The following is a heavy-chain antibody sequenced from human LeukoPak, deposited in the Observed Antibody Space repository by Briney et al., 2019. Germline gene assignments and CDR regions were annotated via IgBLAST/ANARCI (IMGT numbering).Heavy chain of an antibody. J-gene: IGHJ4*02. D-gene: IGHD3-16*01. CDR3: AKDYVANY. CDR1: GFTFNSYW. V-gene: IGHV3-7*04. CDR2: IKHDGNEK. Sequence: RGSLRLSCAASGFTFNSYWMSWVRQAPGKGLEWVANIKHDGNEKYYVDSVKGRFTISRDNAKNSLYLQMNSLRAEDTAVYYCAKDYVANYWGQGTPVTVSS.